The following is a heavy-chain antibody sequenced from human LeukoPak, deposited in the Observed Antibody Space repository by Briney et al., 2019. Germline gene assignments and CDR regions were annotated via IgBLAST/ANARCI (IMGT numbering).Heavy chain of an antibody. J-gene: IGHJ4*02. V-gene: IGHV3-43*02. CDR1: GLPIADFA. Sequence: GGSLRLSCVASGLPIADFAMHWVRQAPGKGLEWVSLISGDGVSTFYADSVKGRFSISRDNSKNSLYLEVNGLRTEDAAMYYCAKESGKFDYWGQGTLVAVSS. CDR3: AKESGKFDY. CDR2: ISGDGVST.